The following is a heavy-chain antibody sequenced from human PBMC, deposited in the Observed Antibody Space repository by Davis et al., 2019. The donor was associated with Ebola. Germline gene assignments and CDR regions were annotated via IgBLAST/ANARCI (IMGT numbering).Heavy chain of an antibody. J-gene: IGHJ4*02. D-gene: IGHD1-26*01. CDR3: ARDLSGWELLLAYFDY. CDR2: MNPNSGNT. V-gene: IGHV1-8*01. CDR1: GYTFTSYD. Sequence: ASVKVSCKASGYTFTSYDINWVRQATGQGLEWMGWMNPNSGNTGYAQKFQGRVTMTTDTSTSTAYMELRSLRSDDTAVYYYARDLSGWELLLAYFDYWGQGTLVTVSS.